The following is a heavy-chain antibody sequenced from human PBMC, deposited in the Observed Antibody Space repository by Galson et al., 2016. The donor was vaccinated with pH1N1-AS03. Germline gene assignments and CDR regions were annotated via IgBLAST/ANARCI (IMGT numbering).Heavy chain of an antibody. Sequence: ETLSLTCTVSGGSITNYYWTWIRQPPGKGLEWIGYIYYNGPANYNPSLNSRVTISAGTSKKQFFLNLTSVTAADTAVYFCTRGGTYSSSSPAYFGYRGQGTLVTVSS. CDR2: IYYNGPA. CDR1: GGSITNYY. V-gene: IGHV4-59*01. CDR3: TRGGTYSSSSPAYFGY. D-gene: IGHD6-6*01. J-gene: IGHJ4*02.